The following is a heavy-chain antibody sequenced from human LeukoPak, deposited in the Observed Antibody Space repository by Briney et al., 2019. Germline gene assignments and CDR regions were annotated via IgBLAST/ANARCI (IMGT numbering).Heavy chain of an antibody. Sequence: GGSLRLSCAASGFTFSSYEMNWVRQAPGKGLEWVSYISSSGSTIYYADSVKGRFTISRDNAKNSLYLQMNSLRAEDTAVYYCARHRSLPPRDYYMDVWGKGTTVTISS. CDR2: ISSSGSTI. CDR3: ARHRSLPPRDYYMDV. V-gene: IGHV3-48*03. J-gene: IGHJ6*03. CDR1: GFTFSSYE. D-gene: IGHD1-26*01.